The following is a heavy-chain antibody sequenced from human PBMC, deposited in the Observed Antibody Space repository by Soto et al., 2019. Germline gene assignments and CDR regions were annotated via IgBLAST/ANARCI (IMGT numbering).Heavy chain of an antibody. Sequence: EVRLVESGGALVPPGGSLRLTCEASGFTFSGHWMHWVRRAPGKGLVWVSHIDTDGSTGGTSYADSVKGRFTVSRDDSTHRLYLQMNDLRVEDTAVYDCARGRGTYYADSWGQGTLVTVSS. CDR3: ARGRGTYYADS. V-gene: IGHV3-74*03. CDR1: GFTFSGHW. D-gene: IGHD1-26*01. CDR2: IDTDGSTGGT. J-gene: IGHJ4*02.